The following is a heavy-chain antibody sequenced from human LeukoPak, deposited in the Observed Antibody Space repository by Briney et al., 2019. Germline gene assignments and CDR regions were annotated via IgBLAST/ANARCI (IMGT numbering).Heavy chain of an antibody. CDR3: ANDGSPFDH. CDR1: GSTFRSYW. CDR2: IKQDGSEK. D-gene: IGHD2-15*01. J-gene: IGHJ4*02. Sequence: PGGSLRLSCAASGSTFRSYWMSWVRQAPGKGLEWVANIKQDGSEKFYVDSVKGRFTISRDNAKNSLYLQMNSLRVEDTAVYYCANDGSPFDHWGQGTLVIVSS. V-gene: IGHV3-7*01.